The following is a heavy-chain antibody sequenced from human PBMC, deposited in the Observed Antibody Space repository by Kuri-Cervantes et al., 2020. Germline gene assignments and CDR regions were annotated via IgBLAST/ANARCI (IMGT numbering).Heavy chain of an antibody. CDR3: ARWCDYGSGSSSDKLGCGY. Sequence: GESLKISCAASGFTFSSYAMHWVRQAPGKGLEWVAVISYDGSNKYYADSVKGRFTISRDNSKNTLYLQMNSLRAEDTAVYYCARWCDYGSGSSSDKLGCGYWGQGTLVTVSS. J-gene: IGHJ4*02. V-gene: IGHV3-30-3*01. D-gene: IGHD3-10*01. CDR1: GFTFSSYA. CDR2: ISYDGSNK.